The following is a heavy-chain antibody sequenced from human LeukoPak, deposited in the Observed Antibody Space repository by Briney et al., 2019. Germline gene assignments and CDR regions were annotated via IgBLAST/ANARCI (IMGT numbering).Heavy chain of an antibody. J-gene: IGHJ4*02. CDR1: GFTFSSYG. Sequence: GGSLRLSCAASGFTFSSYGMHWVRQAPGKGLEWVAVISYDGSNKYYADSVKGRFTISRDNPKNTVYLQMNSLRVEDTAKYHCAPRHCSSNTCYLGFDYWGQGTLVTVSS. CDR3: APRHCSSNTCYLGFDY. V-gene: IGHV3-30*03. CDR2: ISYDGSNK. D-gene: IGHD2-2*01.